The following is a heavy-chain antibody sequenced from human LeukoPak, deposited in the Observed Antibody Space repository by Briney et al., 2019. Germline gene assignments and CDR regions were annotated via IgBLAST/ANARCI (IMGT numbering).Heavy chain of an antibody. CDR3: ANLSPRIAAAGSY. Sequence: AGGSLGLSCAASGFTFSSYAMSWVRQAPGKGLEWVSAISGSGGSTYYADSVKGRFTISRDNPKNTLYLQMNSLRAEDTAVYYCANLSPRIAAAGSYWGQGTLVTVSS. CDR1: GFTFSSYA. CDR2: ISGSGGST. D-gene: IGHD6-13*01. J-gene: IGHJ4*02. V-gene: IGHV3-23*01.